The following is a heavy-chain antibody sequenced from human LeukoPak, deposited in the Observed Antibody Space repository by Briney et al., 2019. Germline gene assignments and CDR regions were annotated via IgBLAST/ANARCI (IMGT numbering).Heavy chain of an antibody. Sequence: GGSLRLSCAASGFTFSNFAMHWVRQAPGKGLEWVAVISYDGSIKYYADSVKGRFTISRDNSKNTLYLQMNSLRAEDTAVYYCGREGLTTVDTRLAFDIWGQGSMVTVSS. V-gene: IGHV3-30*04. CDR3: GREGLTTVDTRLAFDI. D-gene: IGHD4-23*01. CDR1: GFTFSNFA. J-gene: IGHJ3*02. CDR2: ISYDGSIK.